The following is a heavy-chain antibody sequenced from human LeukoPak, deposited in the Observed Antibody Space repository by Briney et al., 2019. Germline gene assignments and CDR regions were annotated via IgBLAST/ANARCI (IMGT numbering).Heavy chain of an antibody. CDR1: SGSISTYY. D-gene: IGHD6-19*01. CDR2: LNYNGNT. CDR3: ACLSVAHNNYFDY. V-gene: IGHV4-59*08. Sequence: SETLSLTCTVSSGSISTYYWSWIRQPPGRDLEWLGDLNYNGNTEYNPSLQSRVTLSVDTSKNQFSLRLTSVSATDTAVYYCACLSVAHNNYFDYWGQGILVTVS. J-gene: IGHJ4*02.